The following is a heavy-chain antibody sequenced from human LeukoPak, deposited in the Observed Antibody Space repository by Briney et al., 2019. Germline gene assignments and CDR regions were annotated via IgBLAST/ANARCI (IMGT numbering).Heavy chain of an antibody. D-gene: IGHD4/OR15-4a*01. CDR2: ISGSGGST. V-gene: IGHV3-23*01. Sequence: GGTLRLSCAASGFTFSSYGMSWVRQAPGKGLDWVSAISGSGGSTDYADSVKGRFTISRDNSKNTLYLQMNSLRAEDTAVYYCARRAGAYSHPYDYWGQGTLVTVSS. CDR1: GFTFSSYG. J-gene: IGHJ4*02. CDR3: ARRAGAYSHPYDY.